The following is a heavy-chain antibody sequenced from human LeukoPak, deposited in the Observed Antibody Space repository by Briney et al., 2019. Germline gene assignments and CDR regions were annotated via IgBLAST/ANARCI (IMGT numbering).Heavy chain of an antibody. V-gene: IGHV4-39*01. J-gene: IGHJ5*02. Sequence: SETLSLTCTVSGGSISSSSYHWGWIRQPPGKGLEWIGSIYYSGSTYYNPSLKSRVTISVDTSKNQFSLKLSSVTAADTAVYYCARPLSSSALNWFDPWGQGTLVTVSS. D-gene: IGHD6-6*01. CDR3: ARPLSSSALNWFDP. CDR1: GGSISSSSYH. CDR2: IYYSGST.